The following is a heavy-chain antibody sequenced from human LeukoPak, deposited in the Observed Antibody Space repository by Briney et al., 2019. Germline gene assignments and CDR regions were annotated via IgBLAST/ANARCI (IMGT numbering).Heavy chain of an antibody. CDR1: GFTFSSYS. CDR2: ISTSSSTI. J-gene: IGHJ4*02. V-gene: IGHV3-48*02. Sequence: GGSLRLSCAASGFTFSSYSMNWVRQAPGKGLEWVSYISTSSSTIYYADSVKGRFTISRDNAKHTLYLQMNSLRDEDTAVYYCARALLAYCGGDCYSYYFDYWGQGTLVTVSS. D-gene: IGHD2-21*02. CDR3: ARALLAYCGGDCYSYYFDY.